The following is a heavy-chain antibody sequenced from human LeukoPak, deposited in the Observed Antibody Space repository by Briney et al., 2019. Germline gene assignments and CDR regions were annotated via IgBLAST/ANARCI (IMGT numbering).Heavy chain of an antibody. CDR1: GGSISSGGYY. V-gene: IGHV4-31*03. CDR3: ARELRDLRWRTILDY. CDR2: IYYSGST. Sequence: SETLSLTCTVSGGSISSGGYYWSWIRQHPGKGLEWIGYIYYSGSTYYNPSLKSRVTISVDTSKNQFSLKLSSVTAADTAVYYCARELRDLRWRTILDYWGQGTLVTVSS. D-gene: IGHD4-23*01. J-gene: IGHJ4*02.